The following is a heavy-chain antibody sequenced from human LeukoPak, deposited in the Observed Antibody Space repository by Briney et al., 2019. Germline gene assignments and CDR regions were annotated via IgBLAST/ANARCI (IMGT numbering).Heavy chain of an antibody. D-gene: IGHD3-10*01. J-gene: IGHJ6*03. CDR2: IFTSGST. CDR3: TRERFRGPNYYFMDV. V-gene: IGHV4-4*07. Sequence: SGTLSLTCTVSGGSISTFYWSWIRQPAGKGLEWIGRIFTSGSTNYNPSLKSRVTMSVDTSKHQFSLKLSSVTAADTAVYYCTRERFRGPNYYFMDVWGKGTTVTISS. CDR1: GGSISTFY.